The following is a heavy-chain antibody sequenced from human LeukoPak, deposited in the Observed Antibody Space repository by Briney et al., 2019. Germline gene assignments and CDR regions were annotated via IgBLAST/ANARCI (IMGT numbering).Heavy chain of an antibody. CDR1: GFTFSDYY. CDR3: ASDWEDIVVVPAAPGADY. V-gene: IGHV3-11*04. J-gene: IGHJ4*02. Sequence: GGSLRLSCAASGFTFSDYYMSWIRQAPGKGLEWVSYISSSGSTIYYADSVKGRFTISRDNAKNSLYLQMNSLRAEDTAVYYCASDWEDIVVVPAAPGADYWGQGTLVTVSS. D-gene: IGHD2-2*01. CDR2: ISSSGSTI.